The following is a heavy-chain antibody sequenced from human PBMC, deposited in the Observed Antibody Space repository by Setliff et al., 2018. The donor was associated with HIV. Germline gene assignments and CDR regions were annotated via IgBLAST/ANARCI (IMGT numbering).Heavy chain of an antibody. Sequence: TSETLSLTCRFSGDPIVSDDSTSSHHCSWIRQPPGRGLEWIGTTPYSGSTNYNPSLRSRVTISLDTSTNQFSLRLNSVTAADTAHYFCVVYFGGNGGRGLWGQGTLVTVSS. CDR3: VVYFGGNGGRGL. CDR2: TPYSGST. J-gene: IGHJ4*02. V-gene: IGHV4-59*11. CDR1: GDPIVSDDSTSSHH. D-gene: IGHD2-15*01.